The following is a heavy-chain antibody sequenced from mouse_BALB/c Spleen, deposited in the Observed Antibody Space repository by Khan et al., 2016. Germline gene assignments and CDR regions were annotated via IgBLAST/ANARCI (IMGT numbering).Heavy chain of an antibody. J-gene: IGHJ2*01. V-gene: IGHV1S81*02. D-gene: IGHD1-1*01. Sequence: QVQLKQSGAELVKAGASVKMSCKASGYTFTSYWMHWVKQRLGQGLEWFAETNPTNGRTYYNETFKSKATLTVDKSYSTFYMLLSGPTFEDSAVYYCARIKKIVATYFDYWGQGTTLTVSS. CDR2: TNPTNGRT. CDR1: GYTFTSYW. CDR3: ARIKKIVATYFDY.